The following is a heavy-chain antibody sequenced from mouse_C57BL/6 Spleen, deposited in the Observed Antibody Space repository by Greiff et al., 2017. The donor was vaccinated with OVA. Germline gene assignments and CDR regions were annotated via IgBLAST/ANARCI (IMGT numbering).Heavy chain of an antibody. Sequence: EVHLVESGAGLVKPGGSLKLSCAASGFTFSDYGMHWVRQAPEKGLEWVAYISRGSSTIYYADTVKGRFTISRDNATNTLFLQLTSLRSEDTAMDYCERHGYYPYDMDYWGQGTSVTVSS. V-gene: IGHV5-17*01. CDR1: GFTFSDYG. CDR2: ISRGSSTI. J-gene: IGHJ4*01. CDR3: ERHGYYPYDMDY. D-gene: IGHD2-3*01.